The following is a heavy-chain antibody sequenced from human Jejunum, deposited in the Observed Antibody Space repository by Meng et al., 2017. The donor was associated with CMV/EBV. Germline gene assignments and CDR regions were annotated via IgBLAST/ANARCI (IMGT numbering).Heavy chain of an antibody. J-gene: IGHJ6*02. D-gene: IGHD3-10*01. Sequence: GFTVSPNYLTWVRQAPGKGLEWVSIFYNTGRTYYADSVKGRFTVSRDNSKNTLFLHMNGLRSEDTGVYYCAREDAKVNYYSYGIDVWGQGTTVTVSS. V-gene: IGHV3-53*01. CDR3: AREDAKVNYYSYGIDV. CDR2: FYNTGRT. CDR1: GFTVSPNY.